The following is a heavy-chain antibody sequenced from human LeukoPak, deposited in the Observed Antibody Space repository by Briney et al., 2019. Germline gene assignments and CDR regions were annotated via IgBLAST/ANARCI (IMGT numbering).Heavy chain of an antibody. CDR1: AFTFSTYP. Sequence: PGGSLRLSCAASAFTFSTYPMSWVRQAPGKGLEWVSAISGVGGSTFYADSVKGRFTTSRDNSKNTLYLEMNSLRAEDTAVYYCAKGGSYYTSSWFDPWGQGTLVTVSS. D-gene: IGHD3-10*01. V-gene: IGHV3-23*01. CDR3: AKGGSYYTSSWFDP. J-gene: IGHJ5*02. CDR2: ISGVGGST.